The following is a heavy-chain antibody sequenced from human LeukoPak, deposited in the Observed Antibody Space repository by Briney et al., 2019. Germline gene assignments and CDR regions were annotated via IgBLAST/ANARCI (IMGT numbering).Heavy chain of an antibody. Sequence: PGRSLRLSCAASGFTFSSYAMSWVRQAPGKGLEWVSAISGSGGSTYYADSVKGRFTISRDNSKNTLYLQMNSLRAEDTAVYYCAKDLGIAVAGIAFDIWGQGTMVTVSS. CDR1: GFTFSSYA. V-gene: IGHV3-23*01. D-gene: IGHD6-19*01. CDR2: ISGSGGST. J-gene: IGHJ3*02. CDR3: AKDLGIAVAGIAFDI.